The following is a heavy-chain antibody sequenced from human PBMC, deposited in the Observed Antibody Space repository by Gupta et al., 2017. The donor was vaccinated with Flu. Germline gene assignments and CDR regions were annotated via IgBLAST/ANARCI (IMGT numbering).Heavy chain of an antibody. CDR2: IIPILGIA. J-gene: IGHJ4*02. D-gene: IGHD4-17*01. CDR1: GGTVSSYT. V-gene: IGHV1-69*08. CDR3: AREGYPPIFPYGGNYDPAHFDY. Sequence: QVQLVQSGAEVKKPGSSVKVSCKASGGTVSSYTNSWGRQAPGQGLEWMGRIIPILGIANYAQKLQGRVTRTADKSTSTAYMELSSLRSEDTAVYYCAREGYPPIFPYGGNYDPAHFDYGGQGTLVTVSS.